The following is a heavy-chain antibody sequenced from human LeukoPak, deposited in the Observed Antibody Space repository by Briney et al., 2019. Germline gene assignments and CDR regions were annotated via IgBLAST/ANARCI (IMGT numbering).Heavy chain of an antibody. V-gene: IGHV1-69*06. CDR2: IIPIFGTA. D-gene: IGHD3-10*01. CDR1: RGTFSSYA. Sequence: GASVKVSCKASRGTFSSYAISWVRQAPGQGLEWMGGIIPIFGTANYAQKFQGRVTITADKSTSTAYMELSSLRSEDTAVYYCARRRAGARDMDVWGKGTTVTVSS. J-gene: IGHJ6*03. CDR3: ARRRAGARDMDV.